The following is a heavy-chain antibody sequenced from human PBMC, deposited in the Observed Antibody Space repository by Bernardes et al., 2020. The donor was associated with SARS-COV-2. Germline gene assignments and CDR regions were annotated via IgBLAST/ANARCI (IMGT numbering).Heavy chain of an antibody. J-gene: IGHJ4*02. V-gene: IGHV3-23*01. CDR1: GFTLDTFA. D-gene: IGHD6-19*01. Sequence: GGSLRLSCAGSGFTLDTFAMSWVRQVPGKGLEWVSGISPTGDTYYADSVKGRFTISRDNSNNTLYLQMNSLRAEDTAIYYCAKKGGYSSGWLFDYWGQGTLVTVSS. CDR3: AKKGGYSSGWLFDY. CDR2: ISPTGDT.